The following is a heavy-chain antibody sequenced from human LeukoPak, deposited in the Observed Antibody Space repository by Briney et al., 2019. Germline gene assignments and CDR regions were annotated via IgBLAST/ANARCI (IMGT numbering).Heavy chain of an antibody. J-gene: IGHJ3*02. Sequence: KTSETLSLTCAVYGGSFSGYYWSWIRQPPGKGLEWIGYIYHSGSTYYNPSLKSRVTISVDRSKNQFSLKLSSVTAADTAVYYCARGDIAAAGYAFDIWGQGTMVTVSS. CDR2: IYHSGST. CDR3: ARGDIAAAGYAFDI. D-gene: IGHD6-13*01. V-gene: IGHV4-34*01. CDR1: GGSFSGYY.